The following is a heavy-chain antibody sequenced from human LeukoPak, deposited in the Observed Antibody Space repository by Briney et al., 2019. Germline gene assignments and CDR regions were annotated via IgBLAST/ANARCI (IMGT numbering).Heavy chain of an antibody. CDR1: GFTFSNYA. Sequence: GGSLRLSCAASGFTFSNYAMSWVRQAPGKGLEWVSSFSVRISFIWYADSVKGRFIISRDNAETSLFLQLNGLRAEDTAVYYCVREASHVFDFWGQGTMVTVSS. V-gene: IGHV3-21*01. CDR2: FSVRISFI. J-gene: IGHJ3*01. CDR3: VREASHVFDF.